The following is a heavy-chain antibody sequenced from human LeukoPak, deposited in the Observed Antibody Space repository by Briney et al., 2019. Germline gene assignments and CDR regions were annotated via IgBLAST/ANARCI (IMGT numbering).Heavy chain of an antibody. CDR3: ARDHDFWNVIDY. CDR2: ISDNGKAK. CDR1: GFTFSNYE. Sequence: GGSLRLSCAASGFTFSNYEMNWVRQTPGKGLEWVSFISDNGKAKSYVDSVRGRFIISRDNAKTSLFLQMSSLRVEDTAVYYCARDHDFWNVIDYWGRGTLVTVSS. V-gene: IGHV3-48*03. D-gene: IGHD3-3*01. J-gene: IGHJ4*02.